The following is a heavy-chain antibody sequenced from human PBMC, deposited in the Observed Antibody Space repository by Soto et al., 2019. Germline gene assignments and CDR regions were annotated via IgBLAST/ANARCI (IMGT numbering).Heavy chain of an antibody. CDR2: IYYSGST. Sequence: KASETLSLTCTVSGGSISSYYWSWIRQPPGKGLEWIGYIYYSGSTNYNPSLKSRVTISVDTSKNQFSLKLSSVTAADTAVYYCARSSPTYVDTAMVMNWFDPWGQGTLVTVSS. CDR1: GGSISSYY. D-gene: IGHD5-18*01. J-gene: IGHJ5*02. CDR3: ARSSPTYVDTAMVMNWFDP. V-gene: IGHV4-59*01.